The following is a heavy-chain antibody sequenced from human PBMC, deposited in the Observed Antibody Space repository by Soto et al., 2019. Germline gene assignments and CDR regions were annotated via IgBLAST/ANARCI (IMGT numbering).Heavy chain of an antibody. Sequence: QVQLVQSGAEEKKPGASVKVSCKASGYTFTSYAMHWVRQAPGQRLEWMGWINDGNGNTKYSQKFPGRVTITRDTSASTAYMELSSLRSEDTAVYYCARSIVVVTALDYWGQGTLVTVSS. J-gene: IGHJ4*02. CDR1: GYTFTSYA. V-gene: IGHV1-3*05. CDR2: INDGNGNT. CDR3: ARSIVVVTALDY. D-gene: IGHD2-21*02.